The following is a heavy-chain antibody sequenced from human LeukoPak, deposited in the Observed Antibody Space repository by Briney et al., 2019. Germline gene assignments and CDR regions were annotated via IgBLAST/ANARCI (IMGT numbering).Heavy chain of an antibody. V-gene: IGHV3-23*01. D-gene: IGHD3-22*01. J-gene: IGHJ3*02. CDR3: ARRVGYYDSSGSIHDTFDM. CDR2: ISGSGGST. CDR1: GFTFSSYA. Sequence: PGGSLRLSCAASGFTFSSYAMSWVRQAPGKGLQSVSAISGSGGSTYYADSVKGRFTISRDNPKNTLYLQMNSLRAEDTAVYYCARRVGYYDSSGSIHDTFDMWGQGTMVTVS.